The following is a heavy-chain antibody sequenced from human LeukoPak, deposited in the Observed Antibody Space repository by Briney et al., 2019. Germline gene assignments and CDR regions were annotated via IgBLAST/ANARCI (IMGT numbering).Heavy chain of an antibody. Sequence: PSETLSLTCTVSGGSISSYYWSWIRQPPGKGLEWIGYIYYSGSTNYNPSLKSRVTISVDTSKNQFSLKLSSVTAAGTAVYYCATSHRITGGMDVWGQGTTVTVSS. CDR3: ATSHRITGGMDV. J-gene: IGHJ6*02. CDR1: GGSISSYY. D-gene: IGHD3-10*01. CDR2: IYYSGST. V-gene: IGHV4-59*08.